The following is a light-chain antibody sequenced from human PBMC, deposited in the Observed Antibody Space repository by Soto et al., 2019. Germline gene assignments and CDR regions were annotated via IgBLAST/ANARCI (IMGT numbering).Light chain of an antibody. Sequence: QSVLTQPTSVSGSPGQSITIACTGTSSDVGSYNYVSWYQQHPGKSPKLMIYEVTNRPSGVSNRFSGSKSGNTASLTISGLQTEDEAHYYCSSYTTNTTLVFGGGTKVT. CDR3: SSYTTNTTLV. CDR1: SSDVGSYNY. V-gene: IGLV2-14*01. CDR2: EVT. J-gene: IGLJ2*01.